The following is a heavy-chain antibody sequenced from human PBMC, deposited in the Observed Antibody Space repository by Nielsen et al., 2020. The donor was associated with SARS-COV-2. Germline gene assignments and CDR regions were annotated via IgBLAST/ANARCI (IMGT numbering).Heavy chain of an antibody. D-gene: IGHD5-24*01. J-gene: IGHJ4*02. Sequence: ASVKVSCKASGYTFTTYAINWVRQAPGQGLEWMGWINTHTGNPTNAQGFTGRFVFSLDTSVSTAYLQISSLRAEDTAVYYCARDRGDGYNSGVDYWGQGILVTVSS. CDR1: GYTFTTYA. CDR3: ARDRGDGYNSGVDY. CDR2: INTHTGNP. V-gene: IGHV7-4-1*02.